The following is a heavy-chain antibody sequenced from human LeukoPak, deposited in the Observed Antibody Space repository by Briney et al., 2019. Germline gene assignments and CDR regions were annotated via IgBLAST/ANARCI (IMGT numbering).Heavy chain of an antibody. J-gene: IGHJ4*02. CDR2: IYYSGSN. CDR3: ARGDYVWGSYRPPPFVE. Sequence: SETLSLTCTVSGGSISSYYWSWVRQPPGKGLEWVGYIYYSGSNNYNPSLKSRVPISVDASKNQFSLKLSSVTAADTAVYYCARGDYVWGSYRPPPFVEWGEGTLVTVSS. CDR1: GGSISSYY. D-gene: IGHD3-16*02. V-gene: IGHV4-59*01.